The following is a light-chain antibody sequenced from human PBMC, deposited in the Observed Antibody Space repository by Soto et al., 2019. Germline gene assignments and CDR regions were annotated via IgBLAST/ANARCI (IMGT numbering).Light chain of an antibody. Sequence: DIQMTQSPSTLSASVGDRVTITCRASQSISSWLAWYQQKPGKAPKLLIYDASSLESGVPSRFSGSGSGTEFTLTISSLQPDGFATYYCQKYNSYSWTFGQGTKVE. CDR2: DAS. CDR3: QKYNSYSWT. V-gene: IGKV1-5*01. CDR1: QSISSW. J-gene: IGKJ1*01.